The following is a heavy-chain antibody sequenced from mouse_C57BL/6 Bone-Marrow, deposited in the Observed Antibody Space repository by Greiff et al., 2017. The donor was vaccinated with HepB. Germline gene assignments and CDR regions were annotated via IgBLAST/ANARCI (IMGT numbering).Heavy chain of an antibody. CDR2: ISNGGNTL. CDR1: GFTFSHFG. J-gene: IGHJ2*01. V-gene: IGHV5-17*02. CDR3: GRVDY. Sequence: EVMLVESGGGLVQPGGSRKLSCAASGFTFSHFGMHWVRQAPEKGLEWVAFISNGGNTLYYADTLKGRFTISRDNPRNTLFLQMTSLRSEDTAIYYCGRVDYWGQGTTLTVSS.